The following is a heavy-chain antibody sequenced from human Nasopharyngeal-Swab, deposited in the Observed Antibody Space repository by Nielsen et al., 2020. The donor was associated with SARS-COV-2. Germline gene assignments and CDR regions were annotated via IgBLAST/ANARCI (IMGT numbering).Heavy chain of an antibody. CDR2: ISPYNGKT. CDR1: GYTFTTYG. D-gene: IGHD6-25*01. J-gene: IGHJ4*02. V-gene: IGHV1-18*01. Sequence: ASVKVSCKDSGYTFTTYGISWVRQAPGQGLEWMGWISPYNGKTKYAQTFQDRVTMTTDTSTSTAYMELRSLRSDDTAVYFCARDPRGPDYWGQGTLVTVSS. CDR3: ARDPRGPDY.